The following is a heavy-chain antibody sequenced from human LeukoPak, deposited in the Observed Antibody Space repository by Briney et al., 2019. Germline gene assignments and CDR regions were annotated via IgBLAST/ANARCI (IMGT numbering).Heavy chain of an antibody. J-gene: IGHJ3*02. CDR2: INWNGGST. CDR1: GFTFDDYG. V-gene: IGHV3-20*04. CDR3: ARALRYPQKDAFDI. D-gene: IGHD2-2*02. Sequence: PGGSLRLSCAASGFTFDDYGMSWVRQAPGKGLEWVSGINWNGGSTGYADSVKGRFTISRDNAKNSLYLQVNSLRAEDTALYYCARALRYPQKDAFDIWGQGTMVTVSS.